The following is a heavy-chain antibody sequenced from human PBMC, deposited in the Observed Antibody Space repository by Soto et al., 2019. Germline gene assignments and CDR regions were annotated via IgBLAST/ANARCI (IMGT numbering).Heavy chain of an antibody. CDR2: IYYIGST. J-gene: IGHJ3*02. CDR1: GGSISSYY. Sequence: SETLSLTCTVSGGSISSYYWSWIRQPPGKGLEWIGYIYYIGSTNYNPSLKSRVTISVDTSKNQFSLKLNSVTAADTAVYYCARGVLVVPAASDDNDAFDIWGQGTMVTVSS. CDR3: ARGVLVVPAASDDNDAFDI. D-gene: IGHD2-2*01. V-gene: IGHV4-59*01.